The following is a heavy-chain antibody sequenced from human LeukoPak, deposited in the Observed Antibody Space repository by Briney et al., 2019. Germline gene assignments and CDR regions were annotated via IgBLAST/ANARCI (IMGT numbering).Heavy chain of an antibody. D-gene: IGHD3-10*01. Sequence: SETLSLTCTVSGGSISSYYWSWIRQPPGKGLEWIGYIYYSGSTNYNPSLTSRVTISVDTSKNQFSLKLSSVAAADTAVYYCARDSMVRGVISNYFDYWGQGALVTVSS. CDR1: GGSISSYY. V-gene: IGHV4-59*12. CDR3: ARDSMVRGVISNYFDY. CDR2: IYYSGST. J-gene: IGHJ4*02.